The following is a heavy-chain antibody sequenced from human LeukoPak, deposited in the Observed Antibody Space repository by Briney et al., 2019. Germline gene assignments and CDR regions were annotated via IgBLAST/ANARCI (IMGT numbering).Heavy chain of an antibody. J-gene: IGHJ3*02. CDR1: GFTFSSYA. CDR2: ISYDGSNK. CDR3: AKDRNDYGGTDI. V-gene: IGHV3-30-3*01. D-gene: IGHD4-23*01. Sequence: PGRSLSLSCAASGFTFSSYAMHWVRQAPGKGLEWVAVISYDGSNKYYADSVKGRFTISRDNSKNTLYLQMNSLRAEDTAVYYCAKDRNDYGGTDIWGQGTMVTVSS.